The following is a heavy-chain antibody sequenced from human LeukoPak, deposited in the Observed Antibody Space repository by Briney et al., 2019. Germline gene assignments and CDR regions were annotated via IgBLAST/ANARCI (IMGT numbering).Heavy chain of an antibody. D-gene: IGHD3-9*01. CDR3: ASLYDILTGYSTDY. Sequence: GGSLRLSCAASGFTFSSYWMSWVRQAPGKGLEWVANIKQDGSEKYYVDSVKGRFTISRDNAKRSLYLQMNSLRAEDTAVYYCASLYDILTGYSTDYWGQGTLVTVSS. CDR1: GFTFSSYW. V-gene: IGHV3-7*03. CDR2: IKQDGSEK. J-gene: IGHJ4*02.